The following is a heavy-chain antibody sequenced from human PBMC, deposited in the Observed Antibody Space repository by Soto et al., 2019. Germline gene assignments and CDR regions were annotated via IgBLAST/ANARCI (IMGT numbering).Heavy chain of an antibody. D-gene: IGHD3-10*01. CDR1: GDSISTSNYY. Sequence: QLQLQESGPGLVKPSETLSLTCSVAGDSISTSNYYWGCIRQPPGKELEWIGILFYSGGTYYNPSLQSRVSISVDTSKNAVSLKLTSLTAADTAIYFCARRGGGDDLFDSWGQGLLVTVSS. V-gene: IGHV4-39*07. CDR3: ARRGGGDDLFDS. CDR2: LFYSGGT. J-gene: IGHJ4*02.